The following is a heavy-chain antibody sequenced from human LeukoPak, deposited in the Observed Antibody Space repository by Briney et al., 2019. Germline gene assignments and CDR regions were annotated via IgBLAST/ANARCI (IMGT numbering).Heavy chain of an antibody. V-gene: IGHV4-39*07. CDR3: AREGIAAPA. CDR2: IYYSGST. J-gene: IGHJ5*02. Sequence: SETLSLTCAVSGGSISSSSYYWGWIRQPPGKGLEWIGSIYYSGSTYYNPSLKSRVTISVDTSKNQFSLKLSSVTAANTAVYYCAREGIAAPAWGQGTLVTVSS. D-gene: IGHD6-13*01. CDR1: GGSISSSSYY.